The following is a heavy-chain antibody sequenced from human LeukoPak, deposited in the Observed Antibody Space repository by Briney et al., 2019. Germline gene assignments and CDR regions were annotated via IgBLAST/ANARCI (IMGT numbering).Heavy chain of an antibody. CDR3: TRDIGDFVSDF. CDR1: GGSIGSGYY. D-gene: IGHD2-21*02. V-gene: IGHV4-39*02. CDR2: IHYGGTT. Sequence: PSETLSLTCTVSGGSIGSGYYWAWIRQPPGQGLEWIGSIHYGGTTHYNPSLQSRVTISADTPKNQFALDLRSVTAADTAVYYCTRDIGDFVSDFWGQGTLVTVSS. J-gene: IGHJ4*02.